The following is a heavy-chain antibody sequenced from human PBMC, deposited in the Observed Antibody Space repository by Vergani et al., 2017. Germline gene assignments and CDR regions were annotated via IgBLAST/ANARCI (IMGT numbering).Heavy chain of an antibody. V-gene: IGHV1-18*01. CDR2: ISAYNGNT. J-gene: IGHJ6*03. CDR1: GYTFTSYG. Sequence: QVQLVQSGAEVKKPGASVTVSCKASGYTFTSYGISWVRQAPGQGLEWMGWISAYNGNTNYAQKLQGRVTMTTDTSTSTAYMELRSLRSDDTAVYYCARVVPYCSSTSCYTKGYYYYMDVWGKGTTVTVSS. D-gene: IGHD2-2*02. CDR3: ARVVPYCSSTSCYTKGYYYYMDV.